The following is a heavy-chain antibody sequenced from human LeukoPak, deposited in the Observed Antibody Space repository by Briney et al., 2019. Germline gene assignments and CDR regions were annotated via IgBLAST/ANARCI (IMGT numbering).Heavy chain of an antibody. V-gene: IGHV1-8*01. Sequence: ASVKVSCKASGYTFTSYDINWVRQATGQGLEWMGWMNPNSGSTGYAQKFQGRVTMTRNTSISTAYMELSSLRSEDTAVYYCARVPPPHSRSALSPWGQGTLVTVSS. J-gene: IGHJ5*02. CDR1: GYTFTSYD. CDR3: ARVPPPHSRSALSP. CDR2: MNPNSGST. D-gene: IGHD2/OR15-2a*01.